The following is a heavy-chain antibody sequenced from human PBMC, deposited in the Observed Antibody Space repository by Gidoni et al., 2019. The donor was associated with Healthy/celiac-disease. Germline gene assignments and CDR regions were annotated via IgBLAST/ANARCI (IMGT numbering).Heavy chain of an antibody. CDR1: GGSISSYY. D-gene: IGHD2-21*01. CDR2: IYYSGST. Sequence: QVQLQASGPGLVKPSETLSLTCTVSGGSISSYYWSWIRQPPGKGLEWIGYIYYSGSTNYNPSLKSRVTISVDTSKNQFSLKLSSVTAADTAVYYCARQLLAADAFDIWGKGTMVTVSS. J-gene: IGHJ3*02. CDR3: ARQLLAADAFDI. V-gene: IGHV4-59*08.